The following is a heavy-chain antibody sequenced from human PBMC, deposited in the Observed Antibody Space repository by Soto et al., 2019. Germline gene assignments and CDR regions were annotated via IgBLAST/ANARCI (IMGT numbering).Heavy chain of an antibody. V-gene: IGHV4-30-2*01. Sequence: QLQLQESGSGLVKPSQTLSLTCAVSGGSISSGCYSWSWIRQPPGKGLEWIGYMYHSGSTYYNPSLKSRFTMSIHRSKNQFSLKLSSVSAADTAVYYCARLPDYWGQGILVTVSS. J-gene: IGHJ4*02. D-gene: IGHD2-2*01. CDR3: ARLPDY. CDR2: MYHSGST. CDR1: GGSISSGCYS.